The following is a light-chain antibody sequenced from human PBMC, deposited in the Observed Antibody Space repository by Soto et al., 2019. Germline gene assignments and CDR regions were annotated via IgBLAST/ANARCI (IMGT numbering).Light chain of an antibody. CDR3: QQYGSSWT. Sequence: EIVFTQSPGTLSLSPGERATLSCRASQSVSSTYLAWYQQKPGQAPRLLIYGASSRATGIPDRFSGSGSGTDFILTISXLEPEDFAMYYCQQYGSSWTFGQGTKVDIK. CDR2: GAS. CDR1: QSVSSTY. J-gene: IGKJ1*01. V-gene: IGKV3-20*01.